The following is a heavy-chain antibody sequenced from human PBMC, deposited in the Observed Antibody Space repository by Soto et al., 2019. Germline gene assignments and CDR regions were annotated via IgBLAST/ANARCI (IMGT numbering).Heavy chain of an antibody. J-gene: IGHJ6*04. CDR2: ISAYNGNT. V-gene: IGHV1-18*01. Sequence: ASVKVSCKASGYTFTSYGISWVRQAPGQGLEWMGWISAYNGNTNYAQKLQGRVTMTTDTSTSTAYMELRSLRSDDTAVYYCARDSYDCWCGPAYYHYGMDVWGKGTSVTVYS. CDR3: ARDSYDCWCGPAYYHYGMDV. CDR1: GYTFTSYG. D-gene: IGHD3-3*01.